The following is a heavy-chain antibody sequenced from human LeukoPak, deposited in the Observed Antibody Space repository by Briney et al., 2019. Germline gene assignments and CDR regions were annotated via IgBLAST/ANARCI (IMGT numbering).Heavy chain of an antibody. CDR3: ASRTYFDL. CDR1: GGSISSYY. Sequence: SETLSLTCTVSGGSISSYYWSWVRQPPGRGLEWIGYIYYSGSTTYNPSLKSRVTISVDTSKNQFSLKLSSVTAADTAVYYCASRTYFDLWGRGTLVTVSS. V-gene: IGHV4-59*08. CDR2: IYYSGST. J-gene: IGHJ2*01.